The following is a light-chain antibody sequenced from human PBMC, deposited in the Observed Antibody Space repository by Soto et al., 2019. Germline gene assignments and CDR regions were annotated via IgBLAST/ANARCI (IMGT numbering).Light chain of an antibody. CDR1: QSVTSSY. Sequence: EIGSTPSPCTLSLTPRARATLSCSGSQSVTSSYLAWYQQKPGQAPRLLIYGASSRATGIPDRFSGRGSGTDFTLTISRLEPEDFAVYYCQQYGRPPQTFGQGTKVEIK. J-gene: IGKJ1*01. V-gene: IGKV3-20*01. CDR3: QQYGRPPQT. CDR2: GAS.